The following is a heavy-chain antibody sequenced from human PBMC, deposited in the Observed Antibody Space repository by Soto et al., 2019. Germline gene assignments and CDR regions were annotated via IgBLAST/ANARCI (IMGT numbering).Heavy chain of an antibody. CDR1: GYTFTSYG. D-gene: IGHD4-17*01. V-gene: IGHV1-18*01. Sequence: ASVKVSCKASGYTFTSYGISWVRQAPGQGLEWMGWISAYNGNTNYAQKLQGRVTMTTDTSTSTAYMELRSLRSDDTAVYYCARDGTTVTTSFEFDYWGQGTLVTVSS. CDR2: ISAYNGNT. CDR3: ARDGTTVTTSFEFDY. J-gene: IGHJ4*02.